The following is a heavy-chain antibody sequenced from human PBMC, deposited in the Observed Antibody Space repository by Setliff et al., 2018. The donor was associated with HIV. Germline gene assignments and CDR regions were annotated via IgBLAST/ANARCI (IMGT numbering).Heavy chain of an antibody. V-gene: IGHV4-61*02. CDR1: GGSISSSSYY. CDR2: IYTSGST. Sequence: SETLSLTCPVSGGSISSSSYYWSWIRQPAGKGLEWIGRIYTSGSTNYNPSLKSRVTISVDTSKNQFSLKLSSVTAADTAVYYCARGGSGSPFDYWGQGTLVTVSS. CDR3: ARGGSGSPFDY. J-gene: IGHJ4*02. D-gene: IGHD1-26*01.